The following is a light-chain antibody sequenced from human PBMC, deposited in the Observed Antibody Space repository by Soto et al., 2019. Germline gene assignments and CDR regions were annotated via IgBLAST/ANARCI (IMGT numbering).Light chain of an antibody. CDR1: HSIGSW. CDR2: KAS. J-gene: IGKJ3*01. CDR3: QHDNSYPDA. V-gene: IGKV1-5*03. Sequence: DIHLTQSPATLPSSLGARVTLSCRASHSIGSWLAWYQQQPGEAPKLLIYKASTLKSGVPSRCSGSGAGTESTLTSSSQQPDDFVTYYYQHDNSYPDAFGHGTKVDIK.